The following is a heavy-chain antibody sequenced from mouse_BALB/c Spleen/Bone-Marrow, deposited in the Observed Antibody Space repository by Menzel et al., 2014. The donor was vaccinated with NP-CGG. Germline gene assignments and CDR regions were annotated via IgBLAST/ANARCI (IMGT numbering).Heavy chain of an antibody. J-gene: IGHJ4*01. V-gene: IGHV1-15*01. CDR3: RAYYRYDGYAMDY. CDR2: MDPEPGGT. Sequence: QVQLQQPGAELVRPGASVTLSCKASGYTFTDNEMHWVKQTPVHGLEWIGAMDPEPGGTAYNQKFKGKATLTADKSSSTAYMELRSLTSEDSAVYYCRAYYRYDGYAMDYWGQGTSVTVSS. D-gene: IGHD2-14*01. CDR1: GYTFTDNE.